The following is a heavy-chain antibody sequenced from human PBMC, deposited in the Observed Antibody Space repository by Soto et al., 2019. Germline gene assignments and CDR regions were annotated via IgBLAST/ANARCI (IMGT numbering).Heavy chain of an antibody. CDR3: ASYYDSSGQIFGY. D-gene: IGHD3-22*01. CDR1: GGTFSSYA. J-gene: IGHJ4*02. V-gene: IGHV1-69*13. CDR2: IIPIFGTA. Sequence: SVKVSCKASGGTFSSYAISWVRQAPGQGLEWMGGIIPIFGTANYAQKFQGRVTITADESTSTAYMELSSLRSEDTAVYYCASYYDSSGQIFGYWGQGTLVTVSS.